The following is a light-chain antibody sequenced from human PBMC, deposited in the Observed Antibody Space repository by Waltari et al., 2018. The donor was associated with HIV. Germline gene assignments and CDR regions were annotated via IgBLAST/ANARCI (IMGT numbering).Light chain of an antibody. CDR3: HQYGTSPQT. J-gene: IGKJ2*01. CDR1: QTVTSNY. Sequence: ELVLTQSPRTLSLSPGERATRSCRASQTVTSNYLAWYQMKPGQPPRLLVYGASIRATGVPDKFSGSGSGTDFTLTIGRLEPEDFAIYYCHQYGTSPQTFGQGSKVEIK. CDR2: GAS. V-gene: IGKV3-20*01.